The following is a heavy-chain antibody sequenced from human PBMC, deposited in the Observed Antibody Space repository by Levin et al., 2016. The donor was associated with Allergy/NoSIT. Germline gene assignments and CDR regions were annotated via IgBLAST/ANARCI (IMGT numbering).Heavy chain of an antibody. V-gene: IGHV3-23*01. J-gene: IGHJ4*02. CDR3: AKDREDGNKGSIDY. Sequence: WIRQPPGKGLEWVSHVTGSGDRTYYADSVKGRFTISRDNSKNTLYLQMYSLTAEDTAIYYCAKDREDGNKGSIDYWGQGILVTVSS. D-gene: IGHD1-26*01. CDR2: VTGSGDRT.